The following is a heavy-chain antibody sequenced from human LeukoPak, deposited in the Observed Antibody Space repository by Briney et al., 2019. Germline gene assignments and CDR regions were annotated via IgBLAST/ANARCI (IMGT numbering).Heavy chain of an antibody. D-gene: IGHD5-24*01. CDR1: GFTFGDYA. Sequence: PGGSLRLSCTASGFTFGDYAMSWFRQAPGKGLEWVGFIRSKAYGGTTEYAASVKGRFTISRDNSKNTLYLQMNSLRAEDTAVYYCAKEGDGYNTFDYWGQGTLVTVSS. J-gene: IGHJ4*02. CDR3: AKEGDGYNTFDY. V-gene: IGHV3-49*03. CDR2: IRSKAYGGTT.